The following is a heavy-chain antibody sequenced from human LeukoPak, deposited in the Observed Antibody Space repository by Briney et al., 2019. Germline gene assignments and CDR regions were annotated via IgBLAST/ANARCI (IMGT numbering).Heavy chain of an antibody. Sequence: GGSLGLSCAASGFTFSSYAMHWVRQAPGKGLEWVAVISYDGSNKYYADSVKGRFTISRDNSKNTLYLQMNSLRAEDTAVYYCARGPYYYDSSGYYHGDYWGQGTLVTVSS. D-gene: IGHD3-22*01. CDR1: GFTFSSYA. J-gene: IGHJ4*02. CDR2: ISYDGSNK. V-gene: IGHV3-30-3*01. CDR3: ARGPYYYDSSGYYHGDY.